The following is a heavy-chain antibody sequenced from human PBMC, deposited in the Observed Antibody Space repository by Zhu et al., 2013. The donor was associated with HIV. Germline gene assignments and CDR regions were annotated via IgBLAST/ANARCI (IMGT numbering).Heavy chain of an antibody. CDR3: ARAGYCSSTSCYLARNPYYYYYGMDV. D-gene: IGHD2-2*01. CDR2: IIPIFGTA. Sequence: QVQLVQSGAEVKKPGSSVKVSCKASGGTFSSYAISWVRQAPGQGLEWMGGIIPIFGTANYAQKFQGRVTITADKSTSTAYMELSSLRSEDTAVYYCARAGYCSSTSCYLARNPYYYYYGMDVWGRRDHGHRLL. V-gene: IGHV1-69*06. CDR1: GGTFSSYA. J-gene: IGHJ6*02.